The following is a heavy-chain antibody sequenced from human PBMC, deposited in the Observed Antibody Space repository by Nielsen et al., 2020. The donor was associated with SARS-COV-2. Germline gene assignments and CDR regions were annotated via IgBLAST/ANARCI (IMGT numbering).Heavy chain of an antibody. CDR2: VYHSGST. J-gene: IGHJ4*02. Sequence: SETLSLTCTVFGGSINTNAWWSWVRQRPGKGLEWIGEVYHSGSTNYNPSLKSRVTISVDKSKNQFSLNLSSVTAADTAVYYCARVSNSGWIFDYWGQGIRITASS. CDR3: ARVSNSGWIFDY. D-gene: IGHD6-19*01. CDR1: GGSINTNAW. V-gene: IGHV4-4*02.